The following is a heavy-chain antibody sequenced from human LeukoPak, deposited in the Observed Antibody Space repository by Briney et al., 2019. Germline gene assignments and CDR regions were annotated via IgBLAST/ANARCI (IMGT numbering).Heavy chain of an antibody. J-gene: IGHJ4*02. D-gene: IGHD6-19*01. CDR2: IRYDGSNK. V-gene: IGHV3-30*02. CDR3: ASTDSGWYYFDY. Sequence: GGSLRLSCAASGFTFSSYGMHWVRQAPGKGLEWVAFIRYDGSNKYYADSVKGRFTISRDNSKNTLYLQMNSLRAEDTAVYYCASTDSGWYYFDYWGQGTLVTVSS. CDR1: GFTFSSYG.